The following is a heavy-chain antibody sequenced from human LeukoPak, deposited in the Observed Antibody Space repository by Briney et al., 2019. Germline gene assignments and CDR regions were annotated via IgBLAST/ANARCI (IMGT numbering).Heavy chain of an antibody. D-gene: IGHD6-13*01. J-gene: IGHJ2*01. CDR2: ISSSGSTI. Sequence: GGSLRLSCAASGFTFSSYAMSWVRQAPGKGLEWVSYISSSGSTIYYADSVKGRFTISRDNAKNSLYLQMNSLRAEDTAVYYCASPGRSIAAAGRIDIQNWYFDLWGRGTLVTVSS. V-gene: IGHV3-48*04. CDR1: GFTFSSYA. CDR3: ASPGRSIAAAGRIDIQNWYFDL.